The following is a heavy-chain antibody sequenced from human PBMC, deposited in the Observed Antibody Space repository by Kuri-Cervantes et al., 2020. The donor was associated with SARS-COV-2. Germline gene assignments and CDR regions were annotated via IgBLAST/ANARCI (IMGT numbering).Heavy chain of an antibody. Sequence: GGSLRLSCAASGFTFSSYSMNWVRQAPGKGLEWVSSISSSSSYIYYADSVKGQFTISRDNAKNSLYLQMNSLRAEDTAVYYCAREDYDFWRSPYYYYMDVWGKGTTVTVSS. V-gene: IGHV3-21*01. J-gene: IGHJ6*03. CDR2: ISSSSSYI. CDR1: GFTFSSYS. CDR3: AREDYDFWRSPYYYYMDV. D-gene: IGHD3-3*01.